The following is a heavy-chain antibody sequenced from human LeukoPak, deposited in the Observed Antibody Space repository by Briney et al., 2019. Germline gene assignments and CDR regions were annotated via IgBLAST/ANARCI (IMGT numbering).Heavy chain of an antibody. CDR2: INSDGSST. CDR1: GGSFSGYYW. Sequence: ETLSLTCAVYGGSFSGYYWMHWVRQAPGKGLVWVSRINSDGSSTSYADSVKGRFTISRDNAKNTLYLQMNSLRAEDTAVYYCAREWNDYVWGSYRPNEFDYWGQGTLVTVSS. CDR3: AREWNDYVWGSYRPNEFDY. J-gene: IGHJ4*02. D-gene: IGHD3-16*02. V-gene: IGHV3-74*01.